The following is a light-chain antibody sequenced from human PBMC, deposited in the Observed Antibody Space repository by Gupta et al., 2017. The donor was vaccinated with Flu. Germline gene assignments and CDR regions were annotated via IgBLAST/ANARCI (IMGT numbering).Light chain of an antibody. CDR1: QSIGAW. Sequence: DIQMTQSPSTLSASVGDRVTITCRASQSIGAWLAWYQQKPGKAPRFLIYKASILESGVPSRFSGGGSDTEFTLTISSLQPDDFATYYCQHYSSSSATFGQGTKVEVK. CDR3: QHYSSSSAT. J-gene: IGKJ1*01. V-gene: IGKV1-5*03. CDR2: KAS.